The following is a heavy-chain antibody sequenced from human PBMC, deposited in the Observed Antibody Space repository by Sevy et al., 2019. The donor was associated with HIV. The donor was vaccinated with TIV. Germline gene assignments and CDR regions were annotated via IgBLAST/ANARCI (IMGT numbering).Heavy chain of an antibody. CDR2: ISSSGSTI. CDR1: GFTFSSYE. V-gene: IGHV3-48*03. J-gene: IGHJ6*02. Sequence: GGSLRLSCAASGFTFSSYEMNWVRQAPGKGLEWVSYISSSGSTIYYADSVKGRFTISRDNAKNSLYLQMNSLRVEDTAVYYCAREYVRYCSSTSCYRQSYGMDVWGQGTTVTVSS. CDR3: AREYVRYCSSTSCYRQSYGMDV. D-gene: IGHD2-2*01.